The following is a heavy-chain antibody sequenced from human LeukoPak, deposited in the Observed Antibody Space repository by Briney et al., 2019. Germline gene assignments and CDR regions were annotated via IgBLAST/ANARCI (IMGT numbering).Heavy chain of an antibody. J-gene: IGHJ4*02. Sequence: GGSLRLSCAASGFTFRSYWMTWVRQAPGKGLEWVANIKQDGSEKYYVDSVKGRFTISRDNAKNSLYLQMNSLRAEDTAVYHCARGGWEPLDYWGQGILVTASS. CDR3: ARGGWEPLDY. CDR1: GFTFRSYW. D-gene: IGHD1-26*01. CDR2: IKQDGSEK. V-gene: IGHV3-7*01.